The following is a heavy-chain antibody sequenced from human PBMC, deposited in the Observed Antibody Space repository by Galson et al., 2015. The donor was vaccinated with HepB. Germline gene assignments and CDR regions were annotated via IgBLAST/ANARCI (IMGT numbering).Heavy chain of an antibody. CDR2: ISYDGSNK. Sequence: SLRLSCAASGFTFSSYGMHWVRQAPGKGLEWVAVISYDGSNKYYADSVKGRFTISRDNSKNTLYLQMNSLRAEDTAVYYCANSPVDSSGYPIDYWGQGTLVTVSS. CDR1: GFTFSSYG. D-gene: IGHD3-22*01. V-gene: IGHV3-30*18. CDR3: ANSPVDSSGYPIDY. J-gene: IGHJ4*02.